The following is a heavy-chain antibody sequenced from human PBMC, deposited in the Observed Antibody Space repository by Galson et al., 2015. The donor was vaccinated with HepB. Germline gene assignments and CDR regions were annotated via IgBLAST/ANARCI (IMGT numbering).Heavy chain of an antibody. J-gene: IGHJ4*02. D-gene: IGHD3-3*01. Sequence: LRLSCAASGFTIGDYAMSWFRQAPGKGLEWVGFIRSKAYGGTTEYAASVKGRFTISRDDSKSIAYLQMNSLKTEDTAVYYCTSGRPTPVADFWSGYPFDYWGQGTLVTVSS. V-gene: IGHV3-49*03. CDR2: IRSKAYGGTT. CDR1: GFTIGDYA. CDR3: TSGRPTPVADFWSGYPFDY.